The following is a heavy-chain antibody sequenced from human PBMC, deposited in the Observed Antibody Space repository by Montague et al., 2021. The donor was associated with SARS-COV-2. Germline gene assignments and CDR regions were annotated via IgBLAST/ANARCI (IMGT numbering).Heavy chain of an antibody. CDR2: INHSGST. CDR1: GGSFSGYY. CDR3: TREGYQVLWSDYYYYGMDV. Sequence: SETLSLTCAVYGGSFSGYYWSWIRQPPGKGLEWIGEINHSGSTNYNPSLKSRVTISVGTSKNQFSLKLSSVTAADTAMYYCTREGYQVLWSDYYYYGMDVWGQGTTVTVSS. D-gene: IGHD2-2*01. J-gene: IGHJ6*02. V-gene: IGHV4-34*01.